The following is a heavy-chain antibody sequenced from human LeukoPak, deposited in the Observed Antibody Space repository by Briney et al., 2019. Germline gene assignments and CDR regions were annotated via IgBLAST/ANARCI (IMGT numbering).Heavy chain of an antibody. CDR2: INHSGST. Sequence: PSETLSLTCAVYGGSFSGYYWSWIRQPPGKGLEWIGEINHSGSTNYNPSLKSRVTISVDTSKNQFSLKLSSVTAADTAVYYCARGRRSGLRGYYFDYWGQGTLVTVSS. J-gene: IGHJ4*02. CDR3: ARGRRSGLRGYYFDY. CDR1: GGSFSGYY. D-gene: IGHD4-23*01. V-gene: IGHV4-34*01.